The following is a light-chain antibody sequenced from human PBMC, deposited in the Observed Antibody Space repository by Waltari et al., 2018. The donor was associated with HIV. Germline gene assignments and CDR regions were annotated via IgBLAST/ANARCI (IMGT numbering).Light chain of an antibody. CDR1: QSVGSY. CDR2: DAS. Sequence: EIVLTQSPATLSLSPGERATLSCRASQSVGSYLAWYQQKPGQAPRLLIYDASNRATGIPARFSGSGSGTDFTLTISSLEPEGFAVYYCQQRTNWPPYSFGQGTKLEIK. CDR3: QQRTNWPPYS. V-gene: IGKV3-11*01. J-gene: IGKJ2*03.